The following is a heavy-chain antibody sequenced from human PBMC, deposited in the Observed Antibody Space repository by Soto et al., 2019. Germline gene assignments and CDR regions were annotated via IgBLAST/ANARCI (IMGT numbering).Heavy chain of an antibody. CDR1: GGTFSSYA. CDR3: ARDGLSGYYYYYYGMDV. J-gene: IGHJ6*02. V-gene: IGHV1-69*13. CDR2: IIPIFGNT. D-gene: IGHD3-3*01. Sequence: VKVSCKASGGTFSSYAISWVRQAPGQGLEWMGGIIPIFGNTNYAQKLQGRVTMTADASTSTAYMELSSLRSEDTAVYYCARDGLSGYYYYYYGMDVWGQGTTVTVSS.